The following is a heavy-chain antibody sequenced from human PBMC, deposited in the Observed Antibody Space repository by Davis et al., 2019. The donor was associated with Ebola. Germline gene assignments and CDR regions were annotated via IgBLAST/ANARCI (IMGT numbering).Heavy chain of an antibody. CDR2: INQDGSEK. J-gene: IGHJ5*02. CDR3: ARDEFYYDTSGYFT. V-gene: IGHV3-7*01. CDR1: GFTFSSYW. Sequence: GGSLTLTCAASGFTFSSYWMTWVRQAPGKGLEWVANINQDGSEKYYVDSVKGRFTISRDNAKNSLYLQMNSLRAEDTAVYYCARDEFYYDTSGYFTWGQGTLVTVSS. D-gene: IGHD3-22*01.